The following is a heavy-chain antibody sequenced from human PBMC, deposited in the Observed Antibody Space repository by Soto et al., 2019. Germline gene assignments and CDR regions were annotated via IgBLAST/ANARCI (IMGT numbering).Heavy chain of an antibody. V-gene: IGHV3-73*02. Sequence: EVQLVESGGGLVQIGGSLKLSCATSGLNFSGSAMHWARQASGKGLEWVGRIRSRPHNYATTYAASVEGRFTISRDDSKNTVYLQMNGLKTEDTAGYYCTTERDYWGRGTLVTVSS. J-gene: IGHJ4*02. CDR1: GLNFSGSA. CDR2: IRSRPHNYAT. CDR3: TTERDY.